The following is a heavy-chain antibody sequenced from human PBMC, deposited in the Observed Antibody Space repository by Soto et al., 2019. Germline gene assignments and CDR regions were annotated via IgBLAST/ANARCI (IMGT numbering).Heavy chain of an antibody. CDR1: GGSISSSSYY. J-gene: IGHJ5*02. CDR3: ARHGDIVVVPAATPPYNWFDP. D-gene: IGHD2-2*02. CDR2: IYYSGST. V-gene: IGHV4-39*01. Sequence: PSETMSLTSTVAGGSISSSSYYWGWIRKPPGKGLEWIGSIYYSGSTYYNPSLKSRVTISVDTSKNQFSLKLSSVTAADTAVYYCARHGDIVVVPAATPPYNWFDPWGQGTLVTVSS.